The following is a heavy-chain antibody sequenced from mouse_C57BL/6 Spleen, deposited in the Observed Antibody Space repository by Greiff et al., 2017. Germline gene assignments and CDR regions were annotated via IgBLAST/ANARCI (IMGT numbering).Heavy chain of an antibody. CDR3: ARGIYYGNSAWFAY. J-gene: IGHJ3*01. CDR1: GFTFSSYA. CDR2: ISDGGSYT. V-gene: IGHV5-4*01. Sequence: EVQGVESGGGLVKPGGSLKLSCAASGFTFSSYAMSWVRQTPEKRLEWVATISDGGSYTYYPDNVKGRFTISRDHAKNKLYLQMSHLKSEDTAMYYCARGIYYGNSAWFAYWGQGTLVTVSA. D-gene: IGHD2-1*01.